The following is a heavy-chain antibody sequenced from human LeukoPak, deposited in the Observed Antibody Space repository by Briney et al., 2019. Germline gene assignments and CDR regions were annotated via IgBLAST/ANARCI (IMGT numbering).Heavy chain of an antibody. Sequence: ASVKVSCKASGGTFISYTISWVRQAPGQGLEWMGRIIPILGMANYAQKFQGRVTITADKSTSTAYMELSSLRSEDTAVYYCARDLPYGGNFGYWFDPWGQGTLVTVSS. D-gene: IGHD4-23*01. CDR3: ARDLPYGGNFGYWFDP. J-gene: IGHJ5*02. CDR2: IIPILGMA. V-gene: IGHV1-69*04. CDR1: GGTFISYT.